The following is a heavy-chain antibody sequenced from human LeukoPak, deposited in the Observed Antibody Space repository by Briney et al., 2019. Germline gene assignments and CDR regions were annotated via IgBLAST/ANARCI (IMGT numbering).Heavy chain of an antibody. CDR2: IYYSGST. CDR1: GSFISSYY. J-gene: IGHJ3*02. Sequence: PAETLTLTCTVSGSFISSYYWSWSRQPPGKGLEWIGYIYYSGSTNYNPSLKSRVTISVDTSKNQFSLKLSSLTAADTAGYYCARDRDDSGGNFGAFDIWGQGTLVTVSS. D-gene: IGHD4-23*01. V-gene: IGHV4-59*01. CDR3: ARDRDDSGGNFGAFDI.